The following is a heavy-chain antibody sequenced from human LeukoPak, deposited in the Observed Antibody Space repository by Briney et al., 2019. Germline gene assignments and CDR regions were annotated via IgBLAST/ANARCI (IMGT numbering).Heavy chain of an antibody. Sequence: GGSLRLSCAASGVTLRNYAMTWIRQAPGKGLQWVSVISGDGESTYYADSARGRFTISRDNSKNTMYLQMNNLRAEDTAVYYCAKDRDCSSTGRYAFGNWGQGTLVTVSS. CDR2: ISGDGEST. D-gene: IGHD2-2*01. CDR1: GVTLRNYA. J-gene: IGHJ4*02. CDR3: AKDRDCSSTGRYAFGN. V-gene: IGHV3-23*01.